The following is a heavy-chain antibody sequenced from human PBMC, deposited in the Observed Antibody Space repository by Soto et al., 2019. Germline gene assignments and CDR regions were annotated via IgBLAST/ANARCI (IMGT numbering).Heavy chain of an antibody. V-gene: IGHV1-18*04. CDR1: GYTFTSYG. Sequence: SVKVSCKASGYTFTSYGISWVRQAPGQGLEWMGWISAYNGNTNYAQKLQGRVTMTTDTSTSTAYMELRSLRSDDTAVYYCARAGSYDFWSGSTPWYYGMDVWGQGTTVTVSS. J-gene: IGHJ6*02. CDR3: ARAGSYDFWSGSTPWYYGMDV. D-gene: IGHD3-3*01. CDR2: ISAYNGNT.